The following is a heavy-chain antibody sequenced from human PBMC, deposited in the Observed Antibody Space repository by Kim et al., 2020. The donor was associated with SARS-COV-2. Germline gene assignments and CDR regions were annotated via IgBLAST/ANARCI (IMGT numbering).Heavy chain of an antibody. Sequence: SETLSLTCTVSGGSISSYYWRWIRQPPGKGLEWIGYIYYSGSTNYNPSLKSRVTISVDTSKNQFSLKLSSVTAADTAVYYCARGYLYSGYDYWGQGTLVTVSS. CDR2: IYYSGST. CDR3: ARGYLYSGYDY. J-gene: IGHJ4*02. CDR1: GGSISSYY. D-gene: IGHD5-12*01. V-gene: IGHV4-59*13.